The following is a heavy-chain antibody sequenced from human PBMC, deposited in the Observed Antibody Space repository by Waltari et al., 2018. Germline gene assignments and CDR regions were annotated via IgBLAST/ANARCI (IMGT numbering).Heavy chain of an antibody. V-gene: IGHV3-53*01. CDR1: GFTVSSNY. CDR2: IYSGGST. J-gene: IGHJ4*02. Sequence: EVQLVESGGGLIQPGGSLRLSCAASGFTVSSNYMSWVRQAPGKGLEWVSVIYSGGSTYYADSGKGRFTISRDNSKNTLYLQMNSLRAEDTAVYYCVCSLGAAADPDYWGQGTLVTVSS. D-gene: IGHD6-13*01. CDR3: VCSLGAAADPDY.